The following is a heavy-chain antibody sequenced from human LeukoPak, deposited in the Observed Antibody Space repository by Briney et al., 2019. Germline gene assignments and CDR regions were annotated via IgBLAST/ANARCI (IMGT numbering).Heavy chain of an antibody. CDR2: IYGGGGT. Sequence: GGSLRLSCAAPGFTVSGTYMDWVRQAPGKGLEWVSVIYGGGGTVYADSVKGRFTISRDNSKNSLRTEDSAVYYCARDRAGTLSWVEFDLWGQGTLVTVSS. J-gene: IGHJ5*02. CDR3: ARDRAGTLSWVEFDL. CDR1: GFTVSGTY. D-gene: IGHD3-10*01. V-gene: IGHV3-53*05.